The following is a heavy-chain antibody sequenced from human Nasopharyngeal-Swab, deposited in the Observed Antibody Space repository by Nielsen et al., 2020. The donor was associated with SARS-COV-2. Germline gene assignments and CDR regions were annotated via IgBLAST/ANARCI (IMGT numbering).Heavy chain of an antibody. CDR3: ARAWDI. CDR1: IGSFSGYN. Sequence: SETLSLTCAVYIGSFSGYNWAWIRQPPGKGLEWIGEINDSGRAKYNPSLKSRVTISADTSKNQFSLRLTSVTAADTGIYYCARAWDIWGQGTMVTVSS. V-gene: IGHV4-34*01. J-gene: IGHJ3*02. CDR2: INDSGRA.